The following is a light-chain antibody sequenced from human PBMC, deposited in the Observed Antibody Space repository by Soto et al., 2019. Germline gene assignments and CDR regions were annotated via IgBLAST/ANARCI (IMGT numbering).Light chain of an antibody. CDR3: HVWDSSSELV. Sequence: SYELTQPPSVSVAPGQTARITCGGNNIGSKSVHWYQQKPGQAPVLVVDDDSDRPSGIPERFSGSNSGNTATLTISRVEAGDEDDYFCHVWDSSSELVFGTGTKVTVL. J-gene: IGLJ1*01. V-gene: IGLV3-21*02. CDR1: NIGSKS. CDR2: DDS.